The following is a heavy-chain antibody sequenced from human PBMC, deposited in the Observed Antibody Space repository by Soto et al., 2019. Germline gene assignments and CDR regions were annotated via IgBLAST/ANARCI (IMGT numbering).Heavy chain of an antibody. Sequence: GGSLRLSCTASGFTFRNFEMNWIRQVPGKGLEWISYISSSGSKTFYADSVKGRFIVSRDNTNDALFLEMNSLRDEDTGVYYCARDSIAAHNWFDPWGQGPRVAVSS. V-gene: IGHV3-48*03. CDR2: ISSSGSKT. D-gene: IGHD2-2*01. CDR3: ARDSIAAHNWFDP. J-gene: IGHJ5*02. CDR1: GFTFRNFE.